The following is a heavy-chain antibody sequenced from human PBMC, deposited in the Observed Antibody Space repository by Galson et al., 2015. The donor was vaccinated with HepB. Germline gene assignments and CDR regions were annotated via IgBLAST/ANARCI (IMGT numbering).Heavy chain of an antibody. CDR2: ISYDGSDK. CDR3: AKPLVVGATLVGAFDI. V-gene: IGHV3-30*18. Sequence: LRLSCAASRFTFRSYGMHWVRQAPGKGLEWVAVISYDGSDKYYADSVKGRFTISRDNSKNTLYLQMNSLRAEDTALYYCAKPLVVGATLVGAFDIWGQGTMVTVSS. D-gene: IGHD1-26*01. J-gene: IGHJ3*02. CDR1: RFTFRSYG.